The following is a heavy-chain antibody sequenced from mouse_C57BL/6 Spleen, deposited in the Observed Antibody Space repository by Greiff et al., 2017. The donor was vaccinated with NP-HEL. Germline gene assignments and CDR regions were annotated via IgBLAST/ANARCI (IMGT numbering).Heavy chain of an antibody. CDR3: ERKGGSTKGGERVDD. Sequence: QVQLQQPGAELVKPGASVKLSCKASGYTFTSYWMQWVKQRPGQGLEWIGEIDPSDSYTNYNQKFKGKATLTVDTSSSTAYMQLSSLTSEEAEGEDGERKGGSTKGGERVDDWGQGTTLTV. J-gene: IGHJ2*01. CDR2: IDPSDSYT. D-gene: IGHD5-1*01. V-gene: IGHV1-50*01. CDR1: GYTFTSYW.